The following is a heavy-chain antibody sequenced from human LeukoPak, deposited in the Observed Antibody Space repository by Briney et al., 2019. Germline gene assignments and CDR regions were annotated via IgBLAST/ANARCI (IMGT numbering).Heavy chain of an antibody. CDR1: GFTFDDYA. CDR3: ARDCSSGWYPNYYFDY. Sequence: PGGSLRLSCAASGFTFDDYAMHWVRQAPGKGLEWVSLISWDGGSTYYADSVKGRFTISRDNAKNSLYLQMNSLRAEDTAVYYCARDCSSGWYPNYYFDYWGQGTLVTVSS. J-gene: IGHJ4*02. D-gene: IGHD6-19*01. CDR2: ISWDGGST. V-gene: IGHV3-43D*04.